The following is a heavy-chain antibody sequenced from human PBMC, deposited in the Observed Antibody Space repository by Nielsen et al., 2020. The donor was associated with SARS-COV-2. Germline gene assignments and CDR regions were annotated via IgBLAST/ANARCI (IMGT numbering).Heavy chain of an antibody. CDR3: ARDTGGYMDV. D-gene: IGHD3-10*01. V-gene: IGHV3-30-3*01. Sequence: GESLKISCAASGFSFSKFPMHWVRQAPGKGLEWLAIISYGGDNEHYADSVKGRFTVSRDNSKDTLHLQMNSLRAEDTAVYYCARDTGGYMDVWGKGTTVTVSS. J-gene: IGHJ6*03. CDR1: GFSFSKFP. CDR2: ISYGGDNE.